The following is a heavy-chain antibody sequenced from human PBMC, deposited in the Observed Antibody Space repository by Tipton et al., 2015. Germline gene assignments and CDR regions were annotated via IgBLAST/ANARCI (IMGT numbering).Heavy chain of an antibody. CDR1: GFTFSDYY. Sequence: SLRLSCAASGFTFSDYYMNWIRQAPGKGLEWVSCISRDGSITYYADSVKGRFTISRDDSKNTAYLQMNSLKTDDTAVYYCTRAGSSSWSYYYAAMDVWGQGTTVTVSS. J-gene: IGHJ6*02. D-gene: IGHD6-13*01. CDR3: TRAGSSSWSYYYAAMDV. V-gene: IGHV3-11*01. CDR2: ISRDGSIT.